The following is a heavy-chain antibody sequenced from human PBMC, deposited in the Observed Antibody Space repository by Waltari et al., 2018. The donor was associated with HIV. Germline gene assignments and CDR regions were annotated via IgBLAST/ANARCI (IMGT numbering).Heavy chain of an antibody. CDR2: IYYSGST. J-gene: IGHJ1*01. CDR3: AGRYSSRLGELSLYEKH. Sequence: QVQLQESGPGLVKPSETLSLTCHVSGGSVSRGSYYWRWIRPPPGKGRDWIGYIYYSGSTNYNPSLKSRVTISVDTSKNQFSLKLSSVTAADTAVYYCAGRYSSRLGELSLYEKHWGQGTLVTVSS. V-gene: IGHV4-61*01. D-gene: IGHD3-16*02. CDR1: GGSVSRGSYY.